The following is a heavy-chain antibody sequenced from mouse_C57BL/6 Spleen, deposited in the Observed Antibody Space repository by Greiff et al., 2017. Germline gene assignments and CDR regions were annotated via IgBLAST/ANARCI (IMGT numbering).Heavy chain of an antibody. D-gene: IGHD2-2*01. J-gene: IGHJ2*01. CDR3: ARSRGYGYDGFDY. CDR2: INPNNGGT. V-gene: IGHV1-22*01. Sequence: EVQGVESGPELVKPGASVKMSCKASGYTFPDYNMHWVKQSHGKSLEWIGYINPNNGGTSYNQKFKGKATLTVNKSSSTAYMELRSLTSEDAAVYYCARSRGYGYDGFDYWGQGTTLTVSS. CDR1: GYTFPDYN.